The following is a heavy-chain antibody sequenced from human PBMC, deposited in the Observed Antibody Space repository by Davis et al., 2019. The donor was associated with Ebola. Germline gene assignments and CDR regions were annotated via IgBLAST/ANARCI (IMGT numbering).Heavy chain of an antibody. V-gene: IGHV3-21*01. CDR1: GFTFSGFS. D-gene: IGHD2-2*01. Sequence: GESLKISCAASGFTFSGFSMNWVRQAPGKGLEWVSSISSGSAFLYYGDSVKGRFTISRDNAKNSVYLQMNSLRDEDTAVYYCARSLGDIVLVPAALVPDYWGQGTLVTVSS. J-gene: IGHJ4*02. CDR2: ISSGSAFL. CDR3: ARSLGDIVLVPAALVPDY.